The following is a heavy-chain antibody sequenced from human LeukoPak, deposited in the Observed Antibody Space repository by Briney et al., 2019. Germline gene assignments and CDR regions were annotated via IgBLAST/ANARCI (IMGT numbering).Heavy chain of an antibody. CDR1: GFTFSPYA. D-gene: IGHD1-26*01. Sequence: GGSLRLSCAASGFTFSPYAMSWVRQAPGKGLEWVSVISGSASDTFYAVSVMGRFTISRDNSKNTLYLQMNSLRAEDTAVYYCARSGVGANSYFDYWGQGTLVTVSS. J-gene: IGHJ4*02. V-gene: IGHV3-23*01. CDR2: ISGSASDT. CDR3: ARSGVGANSYFDY.